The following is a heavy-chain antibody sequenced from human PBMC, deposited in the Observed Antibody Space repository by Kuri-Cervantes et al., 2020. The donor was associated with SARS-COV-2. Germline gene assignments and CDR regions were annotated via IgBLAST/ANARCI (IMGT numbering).Heavy chain of an antibody. CDR3: ARFSGSSSWYPGRYYYYMDV. Sequence: GESLKISCAASGFTFSSYWMSWVRQAPGKGLEWVANIKQDGSEKYYVDSVKGRFTISRDNAKNSLYPQMNSLRAEDTAVYYCARFSGSSSWYPGRYYYYMDVWGKGTTVTVSS. J-gene: IGHJ6*03. CDR2: IKQDGSEK. V-gene: IGHV3-7*01. CDR1: GFTFSSYW. D-gene: IGHD6-13*01.